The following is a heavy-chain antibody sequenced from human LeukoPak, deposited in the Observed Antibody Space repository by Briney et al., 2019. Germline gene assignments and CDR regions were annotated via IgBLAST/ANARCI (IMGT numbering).Heavy chain of an antibody. Sequence: GGSLRLSCVGSGFTFTDYAIHWLRQAPGKGMESVALISSDGNTKFYADSLKGRITISRDNFRNTVFLEMTTLRPEDTALYYCVRDLTYGAWFHYWGQGTLVTVSS. J-gene: IGHJ4*02. D-gene: IGHD4-17*01. V-gene: IGHV3-30*04. CDR3: VRDLTYGAWFHY. CDR2: ISSDGNTK. CDR1: GFTFTDYA.